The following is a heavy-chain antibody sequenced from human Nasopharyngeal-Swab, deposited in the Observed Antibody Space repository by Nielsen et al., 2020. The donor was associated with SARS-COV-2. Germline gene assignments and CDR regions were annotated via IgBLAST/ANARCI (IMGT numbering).Heavy chain of an antibody. CDR2: ISSSSSYI. Sequence: GGSLRLSCAASGFTFSSYSMNWVSQAPGKGLEWVSSISSSSSYIYYADSVKGRFTISRDNAKNSLYLQMNSLRAEDTAVYYCARHLPLRFLEWLFPDYFDYWGQGTLVTVSS. CDR1: GFTFSSYS. V-gene: IGHV3-21*01. CDR3: ARHLPLRFLEWLFPDYFDY. J-gene: IGHJ4*02. D-gene: IGHD3-3*01.